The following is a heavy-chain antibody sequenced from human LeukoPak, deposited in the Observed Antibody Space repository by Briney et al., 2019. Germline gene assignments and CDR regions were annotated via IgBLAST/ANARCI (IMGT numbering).Heavy chain of an antibody. CDR2: ISSSSSYI. J-gene: IGHJ4*02. V-gene: IGHV3-21*01. CDR1: GFTFSSYS. D-gene: IGHD5-18*01. Sequence: PGGSLRLSCAASGFTFSSYSMNWVRQAPGKGLEWVSSISSSSSYIYYADSVKGRFTISTDNAKNSLYLQMNSLRAEDTAVYYCARDDYSYGQPYHFDYWGQGTLVTVSS. CDR3: ARDDYSYGQPYHFDY.